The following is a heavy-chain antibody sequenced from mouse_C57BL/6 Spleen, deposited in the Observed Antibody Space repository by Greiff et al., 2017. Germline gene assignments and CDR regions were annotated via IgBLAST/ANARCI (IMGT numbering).Heavy chain of an antibody. J-gene: IGHJ3*01. CDR1: GFNIKDYY. CDR3: TTPDGSSYDWFAY. Sequence: EVQLQQSGAELVRPGASVKLSCTASGFNIKDYYMHWVKQRPEQGLEWIGRIDPEDGDTEYAPKFQGQATMTADTSSNTAYLQLSRLTSEDTAVYYGTTPDGSSYDWFAYWGQGTLVTVSA. V-gene: IGHV14-1*01. D-gene: IGHD1-1*01. CDR2: IDPEDGDT.